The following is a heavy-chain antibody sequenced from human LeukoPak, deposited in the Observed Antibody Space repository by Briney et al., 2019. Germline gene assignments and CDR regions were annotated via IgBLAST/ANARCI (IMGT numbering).Heavy chain of an antibody. D-gene: IGHD2-2*01. CDR2: INPNSGGT. Sequence: ASVKVSCKASGYTFTGYCMHWVRQAPGQGLEWMGWINPNSGGTNYAQKFQGRVTMTRDTSISTAYMELSRLRSDDTAVYYCARVLVPAAIGYGMDVWGQGTTVTVSS. CDR3: ARVLVPAAIGYGMDV. V-gene: IGHV1-2*02. J-gene: IGHJ6*02. CDR1: GYTFTGYC.